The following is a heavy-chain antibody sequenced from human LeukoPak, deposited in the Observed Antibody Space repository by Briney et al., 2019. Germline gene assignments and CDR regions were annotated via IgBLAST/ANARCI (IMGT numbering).Heavy chain of an antibody. J-gene: IGHJ5*02. CDR1: CGSISSSSYY. D-gene: IGHD3-10*01. V-gene: IGHV4-39*01. Sequence: PSETLSLTCTVSCGSISSSSYYWGWIRQPPGKGLEWIGSIYYSGSTYYNPSLKSRVTISVDTSKNQFSLKLSSVTAADTAVYYCARHGGNEWFGEPTTGWFDPWGQGTLVTVSS. CDR2: IYYSGST. CDR3: ARHGGNEWFGEPTTGWFDP.